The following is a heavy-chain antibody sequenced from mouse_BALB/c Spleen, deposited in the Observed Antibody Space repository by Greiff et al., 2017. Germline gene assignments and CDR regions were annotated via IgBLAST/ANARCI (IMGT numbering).Heavy chain of an antibody. Sequence: QVQLQQSGPELVKPGASVRISCKASGYTFTSYYIHWVKQRPGQGLEWIGWIYPGNVNTKYNEKFKGKATLTADKSSSTAYMQLSSLTSEDSAVYFCARSQPGTGAMDYWGQGTSVTVSS. CDR2: IYPGNVNT. J-gene: IGHJ4*01. V-gene: IGHV1S56*01. D-gene: IGHD2-14*01. CDR1: GYTFTSYY. CDR3: ARSQPGTGAMDY.